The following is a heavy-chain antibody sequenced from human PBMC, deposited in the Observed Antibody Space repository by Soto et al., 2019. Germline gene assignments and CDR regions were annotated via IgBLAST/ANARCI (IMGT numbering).Heavy chain of an antibody. D-gene: IGHD2-15*01. Sequence: GGSLRLSCSVFGFTFRSYAMHWVRQAPGKGLEYVSSISHNAGSIYYADSVKGRFTISRDNSKGTLYLQMSSLRPEDTAVYYCARDSPVVVVAATKRYYYYGMDVWGQGTTVTVSS. J-gene: IGHJ6*02. CDR2: ISHNAGSI. CDR1: GFTFRSYA. V-gene: IGHV3-64D*08. CDR3: ARDSPVVVVAATKRYYYYGMDV.